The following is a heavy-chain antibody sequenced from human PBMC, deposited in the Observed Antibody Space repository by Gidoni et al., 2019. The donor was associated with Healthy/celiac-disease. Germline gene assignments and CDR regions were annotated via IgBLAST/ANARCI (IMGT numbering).Heavy chain of an antibody. J-gene: IGHJ3*02. CDR2: IYHSGST. V-gene: IGHV4-4*02. Sequence: QVQLQESGPGLVKPSGTLSLTCAVSGGSISSSNWWSWVRQPPGKGLEWIGEIYHSGSTNYNPSLKSRVTISVDKSKNQFSLKLSSVTAADTAVYYCAGEYGYSSGWPVNGAFDIWGQGTMVTVSS. CDR1: GGSISSSNW. CDR3: AGEYGYSSGWPVNGAFDI. D-gene: IGHD6-19*01.